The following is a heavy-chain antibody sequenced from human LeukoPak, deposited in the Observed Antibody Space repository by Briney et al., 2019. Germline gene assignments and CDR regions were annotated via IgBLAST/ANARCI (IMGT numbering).Heavy chain of an antibody. V-gene: IGHV1-18*01. CDR1: GGTFSSYA. CDR2: ISAYNGNT. D-gene: IGHD6-13*01. Sequence: GSSVKVSCKASGGTFSSYAISWVRQAPGQGLEWMGWISAYNGNTNYAQKLQGRVTMTTDTSTSTAYMELRSLRSDDTAVYYCASRSSWASGFDYWGQGTLVTVSS. CDR3: ASRSSWASGFDY. J-gene: IGHJ4*02.